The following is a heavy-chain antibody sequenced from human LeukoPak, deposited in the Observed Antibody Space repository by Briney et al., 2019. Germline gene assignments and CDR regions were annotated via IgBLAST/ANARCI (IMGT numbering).Heavy chain of an antibody. D-gene: IGHD3-10*01. Sequence: GESLRLSCAASGFSFSTYEMNWVRQAPGKGLEWVSYISSGAIALYFATSVKGRFTTSRDNAKNSLYMQMNSLRAEDTAVYYCARDRPSGKITMIRGVALDYWGQGTLVTVSS. J-gene: IGHJ4*02. CDR3: ARDRPSGKITMIRGVALDY. V-gene: IGHV3-48*03. CDR1: GFSFSTYE. CDR2: ISSGAIAL.